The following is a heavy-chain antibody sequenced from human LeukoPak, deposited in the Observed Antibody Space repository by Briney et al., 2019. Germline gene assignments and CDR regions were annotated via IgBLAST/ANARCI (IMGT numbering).Heavy chain of an antibody. Sequence: ASVKVSCKASGYTFTSYAMHWVRQAPGQRLEWMGWINAGNGNTKYSQKFQGRVTITRDTSASTAYMELSSLRSEDTAVYYCARDSSGWYEGRYFQHWGQGTLVTVSS. CDR1: GYTFTSYA. CDR2: INAGNGNT. V-gene: IGHV1-3*01. D-gene: IGHD6-19*01. J-gene: IGHJ1*01. CDR3: ARDSSGWYEGRYFQH.